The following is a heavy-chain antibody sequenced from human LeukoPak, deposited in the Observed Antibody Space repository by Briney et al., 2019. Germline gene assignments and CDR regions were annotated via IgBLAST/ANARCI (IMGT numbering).Heavy chain of an antibody. CDR1: GYTFTSYG. CDR2: ISAYNGNT. D-gene: IGHD1-26*01. V-gene: IGHV1-18*01. CDR3: ARVIRDGGSYYPPNWFDP. J-gene: IGHJ5*02. Sequence: ASVRVSCKASGYTFTSYGISWVRQAPGQGLEWMGWISAYNGNTNYAQKLQGRVTMTTDTSTSTAYMELRSLRSDDTAVYYCARVIRDGGSYYPPNWFDPWGQGTLVTVSS.